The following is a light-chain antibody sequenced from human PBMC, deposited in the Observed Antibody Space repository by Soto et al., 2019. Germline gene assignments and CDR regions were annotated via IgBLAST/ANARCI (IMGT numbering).Light chain of an antibody. CDR2: GAS. V-gene: IGKV3D-20*02. CDR1: QSVSSSY. CDR3: QQRSNWPPKTT. Sequence: EIVMTQSGAALSVSPGGRATLSCRASQSVSSSYFAWYQQKPGQAPRLLIYGASNRATGIPDRFSGSGSGTDFTLTISRLEPEDFAVYYCQQRSNWPPKTTFGQGTRLEIK. J-gene: IGKJ5*01.